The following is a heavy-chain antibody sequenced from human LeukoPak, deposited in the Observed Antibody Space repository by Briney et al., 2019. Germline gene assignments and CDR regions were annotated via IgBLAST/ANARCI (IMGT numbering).Heavy chain of an antibody. Sequence: KPGGSLRLSCAASGFTFSSYSMNWVRQAPGKGLEWVSFISSSSSYIYYADSVKGRFTISRDKSKSTLYIQMNSLRAEDTAVYYCARAKPKNMVRGLIMRRESRYYFDYWGQGTLVTVSS. CDR2: ISSSSSYI. D-gene: IGHD3-10*01. V-gene: IGHV3-21*04. CDR1: GFTFSSYS. J-gene: IGHJ4*02. CDR3: ARAKPKNMVRGLIMRRESRYYFDY.